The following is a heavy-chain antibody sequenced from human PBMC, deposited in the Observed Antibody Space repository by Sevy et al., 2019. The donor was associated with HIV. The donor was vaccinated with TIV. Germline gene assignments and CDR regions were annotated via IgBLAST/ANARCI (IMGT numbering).Heavy chain of an antibody. V-gene: IGHV3-7*03. J-gene: IGHJ4*02. CDR3: ARDRRGYSGYDSDY. CDR2: IKQDGNEK. Sequence: GGSLRLSCAASGFTFSSYWMSWVRQAPGKGLEWVANIKQDGNEKYYVDSLKGRFTISRDNAKNSLYLQMNSLRAEDTAVYYCARDRRGYSGYDSDYWGQGTLVTVSS. CDR1: GFTFSSYW. D-gene: IGHD5-12*01.